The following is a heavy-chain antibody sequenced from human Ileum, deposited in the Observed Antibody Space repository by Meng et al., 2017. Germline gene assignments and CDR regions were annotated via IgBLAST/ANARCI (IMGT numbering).Heavy chain of an antibody. CDR2: IYQSGNT. CDR1: GTSISSNKW. D-gene: IGHD4-11*01. J-gene: IGHJ5*02. Sequence: QGQPHESGPRLVNPSGTLCRSCAVSGTSISSNKWWGWVRQSPGKGLEWIGEIYQSGNTNYNPALKSRVTISLDKSKNQFSLNLTSVTAADTAIYYCARCQQYLVNNWFDPWGQGILVTVSS. V-gene: IGHV4-4*02. CDR3: ARCQQYLVNNWFDP.